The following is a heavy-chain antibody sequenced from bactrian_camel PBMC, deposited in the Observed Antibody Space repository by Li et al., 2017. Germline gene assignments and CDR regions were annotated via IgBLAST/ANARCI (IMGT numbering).Heavy chain of an antibody. CDR2: IDSAVGDT. CDR1: GEIRSNYC. V-gene: IGHV3S63*01. D-gene: IGHD5*01. Sequence: QLVESGGGSVQAGGSLRLSCVASGEIRSNYCMGWFRQAPGMEREVVASIDSAVGDTYYRDFAKGRFTISRDNDKSTLYLQMNNLSPEDTGVYVCAVMVGALPFGPMCRRWLGHWGQGTQVTVS. J-gene: IGHJ4*01. CDR3: AVMVGALPFGPMCRRWLGH.